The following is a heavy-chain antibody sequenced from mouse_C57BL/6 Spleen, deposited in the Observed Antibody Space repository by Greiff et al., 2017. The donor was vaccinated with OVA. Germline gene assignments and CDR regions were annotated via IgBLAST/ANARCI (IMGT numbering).Heavy chain of an antibody. J-gene: IGHJ1*03. CDR1: GYTFTEYT. V-gene: IGHV1-62-2*01. Sequence: VQLQQSGAELVKPGASVKLSCKASGYTFTEYTIHWVKQRSGQGLEWIGWFYPGSGSIKYNEKFKDKATLTADKASSTVYMELSRLTSEDSAVYFCARHEEGGYSNYDWYFDVWGTGTTVTVSS. CDR3: ARHEEGGYSNYDWYFDV. D-gene: IGHD2-5*01. CDR2: FYPGSGSI.